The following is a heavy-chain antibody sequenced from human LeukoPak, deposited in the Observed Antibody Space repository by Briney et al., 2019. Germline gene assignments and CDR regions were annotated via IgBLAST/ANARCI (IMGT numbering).Heavy chain of an antibody. Sequence: SETLSLTCTVSGGSISSSSYYWGWIRQPPGKGLEWIGSIYYSGSTYYNPSLKSRVTISVDTSKNQFSLKLSSVTAADTAVYYCARDGVGFFDYWGQGTLVTVSS. CDR2: IYYSGST. J-gene: IGHJ4*02. CDR3: ARDGVGFFDY. D-gene: IGHD1-26*01. V-gene: IGHV4-39*07. CDR1: GGSISSSSYY.